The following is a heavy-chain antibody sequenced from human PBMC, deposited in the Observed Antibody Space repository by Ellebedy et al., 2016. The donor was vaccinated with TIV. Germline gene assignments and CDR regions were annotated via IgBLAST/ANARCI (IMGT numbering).Heavy chain of an antibody. V-gene: IGHV3-9*03. D-gene: IGHD3-10*01. CDR2: ISWNSNNI. CDR1: GFTVSSNY. J-gene: IGHJ4*02. Sequence: SLKISCAASGFTVSSNYMSWVRQAPGKGLEWVSGISWNSNNIAYADSVKGRFTISRDNAKNSLYLQMNSLRAEDMAFYYCAKDIYGSGSSYFDYWGQGTLVTVSS. CDR3: AKDIYGSGSSYFDY.